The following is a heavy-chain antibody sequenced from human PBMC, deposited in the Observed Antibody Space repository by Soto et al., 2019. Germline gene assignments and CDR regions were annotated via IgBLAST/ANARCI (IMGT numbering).Heavy chain of an antibody. D-gene: IGHD3-22*01. CDR1: GYTFTGYA. V-gene: IGHV1-3*01. CDR3: ARARGRYSGYDTYYYDSSGYYRFDY. CDR2: INAGNGNT. J-gene: IGHJ4*02. Sequence: ASVKVSCKASGYTFTGYAMHWVRQAPGQRLEWMGWINAGNGNTKYSQKFQGRVTITRDTSASTAYMELSSLRSEDTAVYYCARARGRYSGYDTYYYDSSGYYRFDYWGQGTLVTVSS.